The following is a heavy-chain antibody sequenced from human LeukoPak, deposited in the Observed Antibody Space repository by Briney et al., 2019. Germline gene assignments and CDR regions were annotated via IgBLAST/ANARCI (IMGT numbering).Heavy chain of an antibody. Sequence: GASVKVSCKASGGTFSSYAISWVRQAPGQGLEWMGRIIPIFGTANYAQKFQGRVTITTDESTSTAYMELSSLRSEDTAVYYCARALAVAAPGVNWFDPWGQGTLVTVSS. J-gene: IGHJ5*02. CDR3: ARALAVAAPGVNWFDP. D-gene: IGHD6-19*01. CDR2: IIPIFGTA. CDR1: GGTFSSYA. V-gene: IGHV1-69*05.